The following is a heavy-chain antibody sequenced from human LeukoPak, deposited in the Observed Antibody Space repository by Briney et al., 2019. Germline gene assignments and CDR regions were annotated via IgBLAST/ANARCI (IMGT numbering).Heavy chain of an antibody. Sequence: GGSLRLSCAASGFTVSSNYMSWVRQAPGKGLEWVSVIYSGGSTYNADSVKGRFTISRDSSKNTLYLQMNSLRPEDTAVYYCARFYYMDVWGKGTTVTVSS. CDR2: IYSGGST. V-gene: IGHV3-66*02. J-gene: IGHJ6*03. CDR3: ARFYYMDV. CDR1: GFTVSSNY.